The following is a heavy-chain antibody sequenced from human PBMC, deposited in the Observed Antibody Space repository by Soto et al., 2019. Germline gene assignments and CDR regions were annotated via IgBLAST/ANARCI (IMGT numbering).Heavy chain of an antibody. V-gene: IGHV4-59*01. CDR2: IYYSGST. Sequence: PSETLSLTCTVSGGSISSYYWIWIRQPPGKGLEWIGYIYYSGSTNYNPSLKSRVTISVDTSKNQFSLKLSSVTAADTAVYYCASVVGRGAYFDYWGQGTLVTVSS. CDR3: ASVVGRGAYFDY. CDR1: GGSISSYY. J-gene: IGHJ4*02. D-gene: IGHD2-2*01.